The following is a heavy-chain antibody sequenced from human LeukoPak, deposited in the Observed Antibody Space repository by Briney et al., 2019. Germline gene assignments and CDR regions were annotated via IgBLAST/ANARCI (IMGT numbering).Heavy chain of an antibody. D-gene: IGHD5-24*01. CDR3: SRGDDSYKQGNF. CDR2: IYYSGNT. J-gene: IGHJ4*02. Sequence: PSETLSLTCTVSGASISSYCWSWIRQPPGKGLEWIGSIYYSGNTYYNPSLKSRVTISVDTSKNQFSLKLSSVTAADTAVYYCSRGDDSYKQGNFWGQGTLVTVSS. V-gene: IGHV4-39*01. CDR1: GASISSYC.